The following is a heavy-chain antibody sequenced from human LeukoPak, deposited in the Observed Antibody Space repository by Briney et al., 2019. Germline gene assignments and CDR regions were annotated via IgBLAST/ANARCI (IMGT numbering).Heavy chain of an antibody. V-gene: IGHV4-39*02. CDR3: ARDDGYYGSGSYYKGYYYMDV. CDR2: IYYSGST. D-gene: IGHD3-10*01. J-gene: IGHJ6*03. Sequence: SETLSLTCTVSGGSISSSSYYWGWIRQPLGKGLEWIGSIYYSGSTYYNPSLKSRVTISVDTSKNQFSLKLSSVTAADTAVYYCARDDGYYGSGSYYKGYYYMDVWGKGTTVTISS. CDR1: GGSISSSSYY.